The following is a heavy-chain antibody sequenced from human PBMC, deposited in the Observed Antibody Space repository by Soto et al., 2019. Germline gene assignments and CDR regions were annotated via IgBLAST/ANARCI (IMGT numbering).Heavy chain of an antibody. CDR1: GFTFSSYG. CDR3: GRDLGS. CDR2: ISYDGSNK. V-gene: IGHV3-30*03. J-gene: IGHJ5*02. Sequence: PGGSLRLACTASGFTFSSYGMHWVRQAPGKGLEWVAVISYDGSNKYYADSVRGRFTISRDDSKNSLYLQMNSLKTEDTAVYYCGRDLGSWGQGTLVTVSS.